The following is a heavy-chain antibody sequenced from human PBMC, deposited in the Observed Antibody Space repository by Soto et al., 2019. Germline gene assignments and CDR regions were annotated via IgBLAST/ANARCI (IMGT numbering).Heavy chain of an antibody. D-gene: IGHD1-1*01. CDR2: MSYAGSNK. V-gene: IGHV3-30-3*01. CDR3: ARDRTLFGTGSTYYFDY. CDR1: GFTFSSYA. J-gene: IGHJ4*02. Sequence: QVQLVESGGGVVQPGRSLRLSCAASGFTFSSYAMHWVRQAPGKGLKWVAVMSYAGSNKYYADSVKGRFTISRDNSKNPLYLQMNSLRVEDTAVYYCARDRTLFGTGSTYYFDYWGQGTLVAVSS.